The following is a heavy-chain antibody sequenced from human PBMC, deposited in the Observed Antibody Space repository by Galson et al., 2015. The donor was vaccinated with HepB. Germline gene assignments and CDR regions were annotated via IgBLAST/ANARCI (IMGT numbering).Heavy chain of an antibody. Sequence: SLRLSCAASGFTFSSYAMSWVRQAPGKGLEWVSAISGSGGSTYYADSVKGRFTISRDNSKNTLYLQMNSLRAEDTAVYYCAKDQRGYSYGWYNWFDPWGQGTLVTVSS. CDR2: ISGSGGST. D-gene: IGHD5-18*01. V-gene: IGHV3-23*01. CDR3: AKDQRGYSYGWYNWFDP. J-gene: IGHJ5*02. CDR1: GFTFSSYA.